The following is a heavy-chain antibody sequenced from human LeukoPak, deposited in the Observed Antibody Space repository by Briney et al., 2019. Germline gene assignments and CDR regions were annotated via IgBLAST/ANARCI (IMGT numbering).Heavy chain of an antibody. Sequence: GGSLRLSCAASGFTFSSYWMHWVRQAPGKGLVWVSRINSDGSSTSYADSVKGRFTISRDNAKNTLYLQMNSLRAEDTAVYYCARFYYDSSGLPDYAFDIWGQGTMVTVSS. CDR2: INSDGSST. CDR1: GFTFSSYW. CDR3: ARFYYDSSGLPDYAFDI. J-gene: IGHJ3*02. D-gene: IGHD3-22*01. V-gene: IGHV3-74*01.